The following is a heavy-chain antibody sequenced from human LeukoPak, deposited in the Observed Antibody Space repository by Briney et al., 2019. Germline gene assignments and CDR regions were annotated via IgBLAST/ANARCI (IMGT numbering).Heavy chain of an antibody. CDR1: GYSFTSYW. J-gene: IGHJ6*04. D-gene: IGHD6-13*01. CDR2: IDPSDSYT. CDR3: ARLGGSWSKTRYYFGMDV. V-gene: IGHV5-10-1*01. Sequence: GESLKTPCKGSGYSFTSYWITWVRQMPGKGLEWMGSIDPSDSYTNYSPPFQAPVTISADKYISTAYLQWSSLKASDTAMYYCARLGGSWSKTRYYFGMDVWGKRTTVTVSS.